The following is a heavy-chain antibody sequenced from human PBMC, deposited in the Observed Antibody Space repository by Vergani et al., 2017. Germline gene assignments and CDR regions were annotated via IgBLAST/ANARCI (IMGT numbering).Heavy chain of an antibody. CDR2: ISGRGVST. Sequence: EVQLLESGGGLVQPGGSLRLSCAASGFTFSSYAMSWVRQAPGRGLEWVSAISGRGVSTYYADSVKGRFTISADKSISTAYLQWSSLKASDTAMYYCARRGYSYGRGAFDIWGQGTMVTVSS. CDR3: ARRGYSYGRGAFDI. CDR1: GFTFSSYA. J-gene: IGHJ3*02. D-gene: IGHD5-18*01. V-gene: IGHV3-23*01.